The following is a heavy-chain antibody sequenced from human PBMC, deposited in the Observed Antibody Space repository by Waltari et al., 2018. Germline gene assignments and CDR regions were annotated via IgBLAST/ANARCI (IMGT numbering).Heavy chain of an antibody. Sequence: EVQLVQSGAEVQKPGESLKISCKGSGYSFTCYWIGWVRQGPGKGLEWMGIIYPGDSDTRYSPSFQGQVTISADKSISTAYLQWSSLKASDTAMYYCARHGLRDCTNGVCSFQGMDVWGQGTTVTVSS. D-gene: IGHD2-8*01. CDR1: GYSFTCYW. V-gene: IGHV5-51*01. J-gene: IGHJ6*02. CDR2: IYPGDSDT. CDR3: ARHGLRDCTNGVCSFQGMDV.